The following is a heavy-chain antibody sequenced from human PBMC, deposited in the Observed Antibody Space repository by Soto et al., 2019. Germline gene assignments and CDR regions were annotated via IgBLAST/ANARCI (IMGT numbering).Heavy chain of an antibody. CDR1: GECRSRWS. V-gene: IGHV4-34*01. D-gene: IGHD4-17*01. Sequence: SETRSHACAVGGECRSRWSSCWFQQPPGKGLEWIGELYTSGSTNYNPSLKSRVIISIESSKSQFSLRLSSVALADSAVYYCASGAPRRYWGQGRLVTVSS. CDR2: LYTSGST. CDR3: ASGAPRRY. J-gene: IGHJ4*02.